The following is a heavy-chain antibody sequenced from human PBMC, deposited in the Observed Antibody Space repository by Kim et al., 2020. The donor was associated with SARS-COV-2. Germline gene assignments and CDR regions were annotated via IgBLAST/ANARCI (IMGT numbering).Heavy chain of an antibody. CDR1: GFTFSSYE. Sequence: GGSLRLSCAASGFTFSSYEMNWVRQAPGKGLEWVSYISSSGSTIYYADSVKGRFTIYRDNAKNSLYLQMNSLRAEDTAVYYCAKSPPSITIFGVVNYYFDYWGQGTLVTVSS. V-gene: IGHV3-48*03. J-gene: IGHJ4*02. D-gene: IGHD3-3*01. CDR2: ISSSGSTI. CDR3: AKSPPSITIFGVVNYYFDY.